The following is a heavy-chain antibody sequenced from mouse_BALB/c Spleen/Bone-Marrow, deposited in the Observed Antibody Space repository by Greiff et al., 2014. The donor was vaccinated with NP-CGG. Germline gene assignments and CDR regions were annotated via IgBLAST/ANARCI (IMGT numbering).Heavy chain of an antibody. J-gene: IGHJ2*01. Sequence: VQLKESGPELVKPGASVKISCKTSGYTFTDYTLHWVKQSHGKGLEWIGGVNPNSGGTSYNQKFKGKATLNLDKSSTTAYMELRSLTSDDSAVYYCARARHYDFWGQGTTLTVSS. CDR3: ARARHYDF. V-gene: IGHV1-18*01. CDR2: VNPNSGGT. CDR1: GYTFTDYT.